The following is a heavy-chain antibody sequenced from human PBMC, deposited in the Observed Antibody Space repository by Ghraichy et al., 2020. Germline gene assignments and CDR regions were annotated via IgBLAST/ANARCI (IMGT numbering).Heavy chain of an antibody. CDR3: ARQGWELPFDY. Sequence: SETLSLTCAVYGGSFSGYYWSWIRQPPGKGLEWIGEINHSGSTNYNPSLKSRVTISVDTSKNQFSLKLSSVTAADTAVYYCARQGWELPFDYWGQGTLVTVSS. V-gene: IGHV4-34*01. J-gene: IGHJ4*02. CDR1: GGSFSGYY. D-gene: IGHD1-26*01. CDR2: INHSGST.